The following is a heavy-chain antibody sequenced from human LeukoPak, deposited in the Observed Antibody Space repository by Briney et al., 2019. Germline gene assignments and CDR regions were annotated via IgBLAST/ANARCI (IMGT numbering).Heavy chain of an antibody. CDR1: GFTFSSYW. D-gene: IGHD6-13*01. CDR2: INSDGSST. CDR3: ARGSLAAASAAFDI. V-gene: IGHV3-74*01. Sequence: GGSLRLSCAASGFTFSSYWMHWVRQAPGKGLVWVSRINSDGSSTSYADSVKGRFTISRDNAKNTLHLQMNSLRAEDTAVYYCARGSLAAASAAFDIWGQGTMVTVSS. J-gene: IGHJ3*02.